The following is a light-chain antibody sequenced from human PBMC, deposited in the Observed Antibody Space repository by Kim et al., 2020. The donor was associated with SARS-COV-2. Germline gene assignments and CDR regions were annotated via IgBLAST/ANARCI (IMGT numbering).Light chain of an antibody. V-gene: IGLV6-57*04. CDR3: QSYDRSNWV. CDR1: SGSIASNY. CDR2: EDN. J-gene: IGLJ3*02. Sequence: LTQPHSVSESPGKTVTISCTRSSGSIASNYVQWYQQRPGSAPTTVIYEDNQRPSGVPDRFSGSIDSSSNSASLTISGLKTEDEADYYCQSYDRSNWVFGGGTQLTVL.